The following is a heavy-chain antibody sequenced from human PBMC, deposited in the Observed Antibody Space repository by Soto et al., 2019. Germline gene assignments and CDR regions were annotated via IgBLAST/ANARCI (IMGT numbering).Heavy chain of an antibody. V-gene: IGHV4-34*01. Sequence: PSETLSLTCAVYGGSFSGYYWSWIRQPPGKGLEWIGEINHSGSTNYNPSPKSRVTISVDTSKNQFSLKLSSVTAADTAVYYCARYTLGLDFDNWGQGTLVTVSS. CDR3: ARYTLGLDFDN. D-gene: IGHD3-16*01. CDR2: INHSGST. CDR1: GGSFSGYY. J-gene: IGHJ4*01.